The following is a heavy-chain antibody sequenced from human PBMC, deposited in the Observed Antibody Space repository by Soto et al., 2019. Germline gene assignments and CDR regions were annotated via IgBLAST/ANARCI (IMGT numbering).Heavy chain of an antibody. CDR2: INHSGST. CDR1: GGSFSGYY. Sequence: QVQLQQWGAGLLKPSETLSLTCAVYGGSFSGYYWSWIRQPPGKGLEWMGEINHSGSTNYNPSLKSRVTISVDTSKNQFSLKLSSVTAADTAVYYCARGRNTIFGVVIRRGPYYFDYWGQGTLVTVSS. CDR3: ARGRNTIFGVVIRRGPYYFDY. J-gene: IGHJ4*02. D-gene: IGHD3-3*01. V-gene: IGHV4-34*01.